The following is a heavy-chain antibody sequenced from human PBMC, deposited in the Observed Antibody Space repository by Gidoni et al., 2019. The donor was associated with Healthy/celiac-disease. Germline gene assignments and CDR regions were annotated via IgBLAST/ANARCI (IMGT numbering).Heavy chain of an antibody. D-gene: IGHD3-3*01. CDR1: GFTFDDYT. V-gene: IGHV3-43*01. Sequence: EVQLVESGGVVVQPGGSLRLSCAASGFTFDDYTMHWVRQAPGKGLEWVSLISWDGGSTYYADSVKGRFTISRDNSKNSLYLQMNSLRTEDTALYYCAKDGGYYDFWGGPDYWGQGTLVTVSS. J-gene: IGHJ4*02. CDR2: ISWDGGST. CDR3: AKDGGYYDFWGGPDY.